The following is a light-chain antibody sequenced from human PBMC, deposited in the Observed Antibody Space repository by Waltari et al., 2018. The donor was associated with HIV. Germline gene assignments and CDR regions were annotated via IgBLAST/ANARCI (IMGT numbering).Light chain of an antibody. V-gene: IGLV3-25*03. CDR1: ALPKQY. Sequence: SYELTQPPSVSVSPGQTPRITCSGDALPKQYAYWYQQKPGQAPVLVIYKDTERPSGIPERFSGSSSGTTVTLTISGVQAEDDADYYCLSADTSVTWVFGGGTKLTVL. CDR2: KDT. CDR3: LSADTSVTWV. J-gene: IGLJ3*02.